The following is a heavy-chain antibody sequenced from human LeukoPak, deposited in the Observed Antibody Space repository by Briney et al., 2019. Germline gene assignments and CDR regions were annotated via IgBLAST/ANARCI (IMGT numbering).Heavy chain of an antibody. V-gene: IGHV3-23*01. CDR3: AKEGEDIVVVPAANPNYYYYMDV. CDR2: ISGSGGIT. J-gene: IGHJ6*03. CDR1: GFTFSSYA. Sequence: SGGSLRLSCAASGFTFSSYAMSWVRQAPGKGLEWVSAISGSGGITYYADSVEGRFTIARDDSKNSLYLQMNSLRAEDTAVYYCAKEGEDIVVVPAANPNYYYYMDVWGKGTTVTVSS. D-gene: IGHD2-2*01.